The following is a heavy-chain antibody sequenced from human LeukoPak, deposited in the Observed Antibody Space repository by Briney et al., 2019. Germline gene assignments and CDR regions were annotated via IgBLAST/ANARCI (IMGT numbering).Heavy chain of an antibody. CDR3: ARGGMAAAAGAFDI. J-gene: IGHJ3*02. Sequence: SQTLSLTCTVSGGSISSGGYYWNWIRQHPGEGLEWIGYIYYSGSTYYNPSLKSRVTISVDTSKSQFSLRLSSVTAADTAVYYCARGGMAAAAGAFDIWGQGTMVTVSS. D-gene: IGHD6-13*01. CDR1: GGSISSGGYY. CDR2: IYYSGST. V-gene: IGHV4-31*03.